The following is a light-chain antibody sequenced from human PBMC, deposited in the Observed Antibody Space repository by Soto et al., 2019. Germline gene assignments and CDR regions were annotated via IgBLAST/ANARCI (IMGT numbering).Light chain of an antibody. J-gene: IGKJ2*01. V-gene: IGKV3-20*01. CDR3: LQYDNSPPRYT. CDR1: QSVSRRY. CDR2: GPS. Sequence: EVVLTQSPGTLSLSPGERATLSCRASQSVSRRYLAWYQQKPGQAPRLLIFGPSSRATGIPDRFSGSGSGTDFTLTISSLEPEDFAVYYCLQYDNSPPRYTFGQGTKLEIK.